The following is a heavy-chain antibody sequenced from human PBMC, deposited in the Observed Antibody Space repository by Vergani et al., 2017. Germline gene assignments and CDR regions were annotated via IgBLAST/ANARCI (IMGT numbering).Heavy chain of an antibody. CDR2: IYRTGRT. CDR3: ARRSGIVYDIFSGTQYFFDF. J-gene: IGHJ4*02. V-gene: IGHV4-38-2*01. D-gene: IGHD3-9*01. Sequence: QVQLQESGPGLVKPSETLSLTCAVSGFSIDNGYYWDWIRQPPGKGLEWIGSIYRTGRTHFNPSLKSRVTISVDTSNNHFSLRLNSLTAADTALYYWARRSGIVYDIFSGTQYFFDFWGQGTLVTVSS. CDR1: GFSIDNGYY.